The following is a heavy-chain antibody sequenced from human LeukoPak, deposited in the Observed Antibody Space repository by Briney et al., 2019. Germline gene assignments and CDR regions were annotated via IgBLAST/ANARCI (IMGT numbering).Heavy chain of an antibody. V-gene: IGHV4-39*02. CDR2: FYYSGST. D-gene: IGHD3-10*01. CDR1: GGSITSSSYY. CDR3: ARDRLLLWFGEFGYFDY. J-gene: IGHJ4*02. Sequence: SETLSLTCTVSGGSITSSSYYWGWIRQPPGKGLQWIGSFYYSGSTYYNPSLKSRVTIYVDTSKNQFSLKLSSVTAADTAVYYCARDRLLLWFGEFGYFDYWGQGTLVTVSS.